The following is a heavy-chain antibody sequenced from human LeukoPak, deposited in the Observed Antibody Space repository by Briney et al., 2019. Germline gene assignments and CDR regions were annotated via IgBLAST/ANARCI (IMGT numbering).Heavy chain of an antibody. CDR3: AKAVAGTLGGDYYYGMDV. J-gene: IGHJ6*02. CDR2: ISYDGTNN. D-gene: IGHD2-15*01. V-gene: IGHV3-30*18. Sequence: GGSLRLSCAASGFTFSSYGMHWVRQAPDKGLEWVAVISYDGTNNYYGDSVKGRFTISRDNSKNTLYLQMYSLRAEDTAVYYCAKAVAGTLGGDYYYGMDVWGQGTMVTVSS. CDR1: GFTFSSYG.